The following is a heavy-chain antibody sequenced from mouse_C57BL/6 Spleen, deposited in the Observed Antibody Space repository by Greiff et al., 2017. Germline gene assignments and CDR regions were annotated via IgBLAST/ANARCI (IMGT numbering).Heavy chain of an antibody. V-gene: IGHV5-6*01. D-gene: IGHD1-1*01. J-gene: IGHJ4*01. Sequence: EVQGVESGGDLVKPGGSLKLSCAASGFTFSSYGMSWVRQTPDKRLEWVATISSGGSYTYYPDSVKGRFTISRDNAKNTLYLQMSSLKSEDTAMYYCARLLVVATDDYAMDYWGQGTSVTVSS. CDR1: GFTFSSYG. CDR3: ARLLVVATDDYAMDY. CDR2: ISSGGSYT.